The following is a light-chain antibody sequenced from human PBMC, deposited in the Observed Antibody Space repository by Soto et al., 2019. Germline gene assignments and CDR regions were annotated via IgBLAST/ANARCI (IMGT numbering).Light chain of an antibody. Sequence: DIVMTQTPLSLSVTPGQPASISCKSSESPVFSGGKTYFYWYLQKSGQPPQLLIYEVSNRFSGATDRFSVSRSGTECTLKISRVEAEDVGAQYCMQSVQAPWTFGQGTKVEIK. J-gene: IGKJ1*01. CDR1: ESPVFSGGKTY. CDR2: EVS. CDR3: MQSVQAPWT. V-gene: IGKV2D-29*01.